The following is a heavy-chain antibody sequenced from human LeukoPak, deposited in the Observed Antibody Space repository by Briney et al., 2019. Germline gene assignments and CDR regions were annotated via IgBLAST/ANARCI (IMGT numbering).Heavy chain of an antibody. CDR1: GFTFTSYN. CDR3: AKVRYGSGWYFDS. J-gene: IGHJ4*02. V-gene: IGHV3-21*06. D-gene: IGHD6-19*01. Sequence: GGSLRLSCAASGFTFTSYNMNWVRQAPGKGLEWVSSITSSSSYIYYADSVKGRFTISRDNAKNSLYLQMDSLRVEDTAVYYCAKVRYGSGWYFDSWGQGTLVTVSS. CDR2: ITSSSSYI.